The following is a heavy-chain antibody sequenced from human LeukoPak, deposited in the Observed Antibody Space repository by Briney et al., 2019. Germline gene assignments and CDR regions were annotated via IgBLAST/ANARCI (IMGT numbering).Heavy chain of an antibody. J-gene: IGHJ4*02. CDR3: ARGPLYSSGWSYYFDY. D-gene: IGHD6-19*01. CDR1: GFTFSSYW. Sequence: GGSLRLSRAASGFTFSSYWMSWVRQAPGKGLEWVANIKQDGSEKYYVDSVKGRFTISRDNAKNSLYLQMNSLRAEDTAVYYCARGPLYSSGWSYYFDYWGQGTLVTVSS. CDR2: IKQDGSEK. V-gene: IGHV3-7*03.